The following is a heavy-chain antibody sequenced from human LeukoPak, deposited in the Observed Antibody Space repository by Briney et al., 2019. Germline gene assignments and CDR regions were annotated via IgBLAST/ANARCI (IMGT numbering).Heavy chain of an antibody. Sequence: SETLSLTCTVSGGSISSSYWHWIRKPPGRGREWIGFIYYSGNTNYNPSLKSRLTISLDTSKMQFSLKLSSVTAADTAVYYCARIGDFWSGYFDYWGQGTLVTVSS. CDR2: IYYSGNT. V-gene: IGHV4-59*01. CDR3: ARIGDFWSGYFDY. J-gene: IGHJ4*02. D-gene: IGHD3-3*01. CDR1: GGSISSSY.